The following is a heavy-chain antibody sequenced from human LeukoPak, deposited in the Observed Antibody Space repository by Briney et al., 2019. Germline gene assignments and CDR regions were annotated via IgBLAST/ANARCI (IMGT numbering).Heavy chain of an antibody. CDR3: VKDRRGPTPEAVAEGYFDN. CDR2: INHSGST. D-gene: IGHD6-19*01. J-gene: IGHJ4*02. Sequence: SETPSLTCAVYGGSFSGYYWSWIRQPPGKGLEWIGEINHSGSTNYNPSLKSRVTISVDTSKNQFSLKLSSVTAADTAMYYCVKDRRGPTPEAVAEGYFDNWGQGTLVTVST. V-gene: IGHV4-34*01. CDR1: GGSFSGYY.